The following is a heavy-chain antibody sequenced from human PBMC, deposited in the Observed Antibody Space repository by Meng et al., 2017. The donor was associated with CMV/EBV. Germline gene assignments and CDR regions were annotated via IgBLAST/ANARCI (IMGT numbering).Heavy chain of an antibody. Sequence: SEILSLTCTVPGGSISSYYWSWIRQPPGKGLEWIGYIYYSGSTNYNPSLKSRVTISVDTSKNQFSLKLSSVTAADTAVYYCARVNIVVVGSYGMDVWGQGTTVTVSS. D-gene: IGHD2-2*01. CDR2: IYYSGST. V-gene: IGHV4-59*01. J-gene: IGHJ6*02. CDR3: ARVNIVVVGSYGMDV. CDR1: GGSISSYY.